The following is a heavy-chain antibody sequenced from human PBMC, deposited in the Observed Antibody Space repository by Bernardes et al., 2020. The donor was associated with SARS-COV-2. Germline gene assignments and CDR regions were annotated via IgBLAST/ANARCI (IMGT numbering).Heavy chain of an antibody. CDR1: GYTFTIYG. Sequence: ASVKVSCKASGYTFTIYGLIWVRQAPGQGLEWMGWISPYNGNTNYAQKLQGRVTMTTDTSTSTAYMELRSLRSDDTAVYYCARDPGGGSGFDYWGQGTLVTVSS. J-gene: IGHJ4*02. D-gene: IGHD3-10*01. V-gene: IGHV1-18*04. CDR2: ISPYNGNT. CDR3: ARDPGGGSGFDY.